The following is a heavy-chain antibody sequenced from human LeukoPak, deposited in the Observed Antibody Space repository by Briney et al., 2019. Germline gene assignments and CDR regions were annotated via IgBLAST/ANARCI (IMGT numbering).Heavy chain of an antibody. CDR3: AGGSGPEDYYYYYYGMDV. Sequence: GGSLRLSCAASGFTFSSYAMSWVRQAPGKGLEWVSAISGSGGSTYYADSVKGRFTISRDNSKNTLYLQMNSLRAEDTAVYYCAGGSGPEDYYYYYYGMDVWGQGTTVTVSS. J-gene: IGHJ6*02. CDR2: ISGSGGST. V-gene: IGHV3-23*01. CDR1: GFTFSSYA. D-gene: IGHD3-10*01.